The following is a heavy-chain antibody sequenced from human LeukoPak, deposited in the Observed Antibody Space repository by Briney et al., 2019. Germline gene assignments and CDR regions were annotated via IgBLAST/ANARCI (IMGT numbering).Heavy chain of an antibody. D-gene: IGHD1-26*01. CDR2: IYYSGST. J-gene: IGHJ3*02. CDR3: ARVGGLTYDI. V-gene: IGHV4-59*01. CDR1: GGSISSYY. Sequence: KPSETLSLTCTVSGGSISSYYWSWIRQPPGKGLEWIGYIYYSGSTNYNPSFKSRVTISVDTSKNQFPLKLSSVTAADTAVYYCARVGGLTYDIWGQGKMVTVSS.